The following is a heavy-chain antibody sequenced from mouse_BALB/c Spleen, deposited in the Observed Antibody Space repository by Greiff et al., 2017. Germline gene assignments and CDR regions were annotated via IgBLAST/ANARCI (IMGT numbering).Heavy chain of an antibody. V-gene: IGHV2-9*02. D-gene: IGHD3-1*01. Sequence: QVQLKQSGPGLVAPSLSLSITCTVSGFSLTSYGVHWVRQPPGKGLEWLGVIWAGGSTNYNSALMSRLSISKDNSKSQVFLTMNSLQTDDTAMYYCAGDKARATGWFAYWGQGTLVTVSA. CDR3: AGDKARATGWFAY. CDR1: GFSLTSYG. J-gene: IGHJ3*01. CDR2: IWAGGST.